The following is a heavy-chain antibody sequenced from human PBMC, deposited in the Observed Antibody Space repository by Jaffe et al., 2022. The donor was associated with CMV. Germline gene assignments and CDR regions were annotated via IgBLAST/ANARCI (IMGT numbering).Heavy chain of an antibody. CDR1: GGSFSGYY. D-gene: IGHD2-15*01. V-gene: IGHV4-34*01. CDR3: ARGGTFRAIVVVVAAYNWFDP. Sequence: QVQLQQWGAGLLKPSETLSLTCAVYGGSFSGYYWSWIRQPPGKGLEWIGEINHSGSTNYNPSLKSRVTISVDTSKNQFSLKLSSVTAADTAVYYCARGGTFRAIVVVVAAYNWFDPWGQGTLVTVSS. J-gene: IGHJ5*02. CDR2: INHSGST.